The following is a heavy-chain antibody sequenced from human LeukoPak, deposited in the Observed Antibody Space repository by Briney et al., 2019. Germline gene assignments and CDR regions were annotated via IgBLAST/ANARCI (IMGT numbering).Heavy chain of an antibody. J-gene: IGHJ4*02. CDR1: GGSISNTNW. CDR3: AREYSSSSGVGLLDY. V-gene: IGHV4-4*02. CDR2: VSLAGQT. D-gene: IGHD6-6*01. Sequence: SGTLSLTCDVSGGSISNTNWWSWVRQPPGQGLEWIGEVSLAGQTNYNPSLNGRVTMSLDESSNQLSLKLSSVTAADTAVYYCAREYSSSSGVGLLDYWGQGTLVTVSS.